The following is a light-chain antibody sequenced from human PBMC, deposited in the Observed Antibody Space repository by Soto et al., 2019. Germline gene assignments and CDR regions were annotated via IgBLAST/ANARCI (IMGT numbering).Light chain of an antibody. CDR2: GAS. CDR3: QQYGSSGT. V-gene: IGKV3-20*01. CDR1: QSVISNY. Sequence: EIVLTQSPGTLSLSPGERATLSCRASQSVISNYLAWYQQKPGLAPRLLIYGASNRATGIPDRFSGSGSGTDFTLTISRLEPEDFAVYYCQQYGSSGTFGQGTKVDI. J-gene: IGKJ1*01.